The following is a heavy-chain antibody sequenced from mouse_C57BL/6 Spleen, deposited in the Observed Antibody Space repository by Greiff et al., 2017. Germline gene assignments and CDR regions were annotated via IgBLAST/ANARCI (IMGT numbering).Heavy chain of an antibody. D-gene: IGHD2-5*01. Sequence: VQLQASGPELVKPGASVKISCKASGYAFSSSWMNWVKQRPGKGLEWIGRIYPGDGDTNYNGKFKGKATLTADKSSSTAYMQLSSLTSEDSAVYFCANSNFAWFAYWGQGTRVTVSA. CDR3: ANSNFAWFAY. CDR2: IYPGDGDT. CDR1: GYAFSSSW. J-gene: IGHJ3*01. V-gene: IGHV1-82*01.